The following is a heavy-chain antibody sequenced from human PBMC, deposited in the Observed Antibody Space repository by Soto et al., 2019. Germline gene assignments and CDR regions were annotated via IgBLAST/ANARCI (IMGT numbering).Heavy chain of an antibody. J-gene: IGHJ6*02. CDR3: AKVLYCSSTSCYYYYGMDV. CDR2: ISGSGGST. Sequence: GGSLRLSCAASGFTFSSYAMSWVRQAPGKGLEWVSAISGSGGSTYYADSVKGRFTISRDNSKNTLYVQMNSLRAEDTAVYYCAKVLYCSSTSCYYYYGMDVWGQGTTVTVS. V-gene: IGHV3-23*01. CDR1: GFTFSSYA. D-gene: IGHD2-2*01.